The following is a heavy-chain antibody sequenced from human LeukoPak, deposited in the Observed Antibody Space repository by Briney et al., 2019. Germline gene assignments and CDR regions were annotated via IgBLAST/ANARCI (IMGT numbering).Heavy chain of an antibody. CDR1: GGSISSYY. CDR3: ARGSEYCSSTSCYTRGDYYYYMDV. V-gene: IGHV4-4*07. CDR2: IYTSGST. D-gene: IGHD2-2*02. J-gene: IGHJ6*03. Sequence: SETLSLTCTVSGGSISSYYWSWIRQPAGKGLEWIGRIYTSGSTNYNPSLKSRVTMSVDTSKNQFSLKLSSVTAADTAVNYCARGSEYCSSTSCYTRGDYYYYMDVWGKGTTVTVSS.